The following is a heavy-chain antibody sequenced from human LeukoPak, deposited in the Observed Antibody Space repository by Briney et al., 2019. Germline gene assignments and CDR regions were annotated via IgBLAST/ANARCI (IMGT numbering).Heavy chain of an antibody. D-gene: IGHD2-15*01. Sequence: PEGSLKLSCAASGFTFSGSAIHWVRQASGKGLEWVGRIRSKANNYATSYAASVKGRFTISRDDSENTAFLQMNSLKTEDTAVYYCTTAPYCSGGSCYGDFSYYGLDVWGQGTTVTVSS. J-gene: IGHJ6*02. V-gene: IGHV3-73*01. CDR2: IRSKANNYAT. CDR1: GFTFSGSA. CDR3: TTAPYCSGGSCYGDFSYYGLDV.